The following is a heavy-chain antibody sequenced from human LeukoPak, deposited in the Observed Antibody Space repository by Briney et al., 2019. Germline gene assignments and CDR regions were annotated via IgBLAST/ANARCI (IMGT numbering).Heavy chain of an antibody. D-gene: IGHD3-3*01. CDR1: GGSISSSSYY. V-gene: IGHV4-39*01. CDR3: ARQGAGEVTWFDP. CDR2: IYYSGST. J-gene: IGHJ5*02. Sequence: SETLSLTCTVSGGSISSSSYYWGWIRQPPGKGLEWIGSIYYSGSTYYNPSLKSRVTISVDTSKNQFSLKLSSVTAADTAAYYCARQGAGEVTWFDPWGQGTLVTVSS.